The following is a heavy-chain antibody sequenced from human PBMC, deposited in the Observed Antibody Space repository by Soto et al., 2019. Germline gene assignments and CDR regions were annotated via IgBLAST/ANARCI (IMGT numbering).Heavy chain of an antibody. D-gene: IGHD6-6*01. V-gene: IGHV3-66*01. J-gene: IGHJ6*03. CDR3: ATLYSSSGAMDV. CDR2: IYSGGST. CDR1: GFTVNSNR. Sequence: GESLKISCATSGFTVNSNRMSWVRQAPGKGLEWVSVIYSGGSTYYADSVKGRFTISRDKSKNTLYLQMNSLRAEDTAVYYCATLYSSSGAMDVWGKGTTVTVSS.